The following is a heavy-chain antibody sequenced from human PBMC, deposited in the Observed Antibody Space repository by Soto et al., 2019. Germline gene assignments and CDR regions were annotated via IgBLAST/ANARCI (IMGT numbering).Heavy chain of an antibody. CDR2: ISGSVGST. Sequence: VGSLRLSCASSVCTFSDHGMHWVRHSPGKWLEWVSSISGSVGSTFYADSVKGRFTISRDNSMNTLYLQMNSLRAEDTAVYYCAKDRTIESRNFESWGQGALVIVS. CDR3: AKDRTIESRNFES. V-gene: IGHV3-23*01. J-gene: IGHJ4*02. CDR1: VCTFSDHG. D-gene: IGHD6-6*01.